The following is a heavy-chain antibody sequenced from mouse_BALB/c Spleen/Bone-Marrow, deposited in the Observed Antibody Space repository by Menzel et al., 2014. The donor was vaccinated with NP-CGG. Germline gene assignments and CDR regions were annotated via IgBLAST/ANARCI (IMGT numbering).Heavy chain of an antibody. CDR2: IDPENGDT. V-gene: IGHV14-4*02. CDR1: GFNIKDSY. J-gene: IGHJ4*01. Sequence: VQLQQSGAELVRSGASVKLSCTGSGFNIKDSYIHWVKQRPGQGLEWIGWIDPENGDTEYAPKFQGKATMTADTSSNTPYLHLSSLTSEDTAVYYCPPYGNCGWDYWGQGPSVTVSP. CDR3: PPYGNCGWDY. D-gene: IGHD2-1*01.